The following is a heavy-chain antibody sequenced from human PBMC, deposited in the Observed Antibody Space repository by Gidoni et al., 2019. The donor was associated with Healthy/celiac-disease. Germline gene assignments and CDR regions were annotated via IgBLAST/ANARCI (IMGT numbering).Heavy chain of an antibody. J-gene: IGHJ4*02. V-gene: IGHV3-33*01. CDR3: ARDVCYYDSSGYFDY. CDR1: GFTLSSYG. CDR2: IGYVGSNK. Sequence: VQLVESGGGVVQTGSSLRLSYAAAGFTLSSYGLPWVRQAPDKGLEWVAVIGYVGSNKCFAVSVKGRFTISRDNSKNTLYLQMNSLRAEDTAVYYCARDVCYYDSSGYFDYWGQGTLVTVSS. D-gene: IGHD3-22*01.